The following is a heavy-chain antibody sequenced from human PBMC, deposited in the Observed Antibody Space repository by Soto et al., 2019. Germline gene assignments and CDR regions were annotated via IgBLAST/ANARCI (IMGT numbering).Heavy chain of an antibody. CDR2: INHSGST. D-gene: IGHD3-3*01. J-gene: IGHJ4*02. CDR1: GGSFSGYY. Sequence: QVQLQQWGAGLLKPSETLSLTCAVYGGSFSGYYWSWIRQPPGKGLEWIGEINHSGSTNYNPSLKSRVTISIDTSKNQFSLKLSCVTAADTAVYYCARGGGITIFGVVMGEALDYWGQGTLVTVSS. V-gene: IGHV4-34*01. CDR3: ARGGGITIFGVVMGEALDY.